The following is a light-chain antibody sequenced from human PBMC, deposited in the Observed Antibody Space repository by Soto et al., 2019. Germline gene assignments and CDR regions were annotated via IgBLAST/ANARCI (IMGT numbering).Light chain of an antibody. J-gene: IGLJ1*01. CDR1: SSDVGVYDY. CDR3: SSYINYNAYV. CDR2: DVT. V-gene: IGLV2-14*03. Sequence: QSALTQPASVSGSPGQSITISCTGTSSDVGVYDYVSWYQHHPGRAPKLIFFDVTNRSSGVSNRFSGSKSGNAASLTISGLQAEDEADYYCSSYINYNAYVFGTGTKVTVL.